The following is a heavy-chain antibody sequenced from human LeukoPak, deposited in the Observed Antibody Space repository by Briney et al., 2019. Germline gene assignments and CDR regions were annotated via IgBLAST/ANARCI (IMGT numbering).Heavy chain of an antibody. CDR2: INPNSGGT. J-gene: IGHJ4*02. CDR1: GYTFTGYY. CDR3: ARDRLRYFDWLLSNHFDY. D-gene: IGHD3-9*01. V-gene: IGHV1-2*06. Sequence: ASVKVSCKASGYTFTGYYMHWVRQAPGQGLEWMGRINPNSGGTNYAQKFQGRVTITKDTSISTAYVELSRLRSDDTAVYYCARDRLRYFDWLLSNHFDYWGQGTLVTVSS.